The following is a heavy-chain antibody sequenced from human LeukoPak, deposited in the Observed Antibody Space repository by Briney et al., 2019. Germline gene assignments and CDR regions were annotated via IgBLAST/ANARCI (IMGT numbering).Heavy chain of an antibody. Sequence: ASVTVSFTASGYTFTIYGISWVRQAPGQGLEWMGWISVYNGNTKYAQKLHGRVTITTDTSTSTAYMELRSLRSDDTAVYYCARDEVGGRVATIIVQDLFDPWGQGTLVTVSS. CDR3: ARDEVGGRVATIIVQDLFDP. CDR1: GYTFTIYG. J-gene: IGHJ5*02. CDR2: ISVYNGNT. D-gene: IGHD5-12*01. V-gene: IGHV1-18*04.